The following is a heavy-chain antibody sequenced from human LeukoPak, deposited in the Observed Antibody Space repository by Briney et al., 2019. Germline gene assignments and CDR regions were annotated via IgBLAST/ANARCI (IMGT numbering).Heavy chain of an antibody. CDR2: INPNSGGT. Sequence: ASVKVSCKASGYTFTGYYMHWVRQAPGQGLEWMGWINPNSGGTNYAQKFQGRVTMTRDTSISTAYMELSRLRSDDTAVYYCARDGTGYSGGWYYWYFDLWGRGTLVTVSS. CDR1: GYTFTGYY. V-gene: IGHV1-2*02. CDR3: ARDGTGYSGGWYYWYFDL. J-gene: IGHJ2*01. D-gene: IGHD6-19*01.